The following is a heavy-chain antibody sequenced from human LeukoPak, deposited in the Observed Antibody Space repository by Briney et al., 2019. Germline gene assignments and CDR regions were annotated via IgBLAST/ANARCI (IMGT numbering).Heavy chain of an antibody. J-gene: IGHJ4*02. Sequence: SETLSLTCAVYGGSFSGYYWSWIRQPPGKRLEWIGEINHSGSTNYNPSLKSRVTISVDTSKNQFSLKLSSVTAADTAVYYCARGRYYGSGSDFDYWGQGTLVTVSS. V-gene: IGHV4-34*01. CDR2: INHSGST. CDR1: GGSFSGYY. D-gene: IGHD3-10*01. CDR3: ARGRYYGSGSDFDY.